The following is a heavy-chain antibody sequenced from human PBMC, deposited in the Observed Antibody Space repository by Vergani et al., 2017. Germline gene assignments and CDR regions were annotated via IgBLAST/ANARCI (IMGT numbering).Heavy chain of an antibody. CDR3: ARGRRDGYNWSYWYFDL. CDR2: INSDVSST. V-gene: IGHV3-74*01. J-gene: IGHJ2*01. D-gene: IGHD5-24*01. CDR1: GFTFSSYW. Sequence: EVRLVESGGGLVQPGGSLRLSCAASGFTFSSYWMHWVRQAPGKGLVWVSRINSDVSSTSYADSVKGRFTISRDNAKNTLYLQMNSLRAEDTAVYYCARGRRDGYNWSYWYFDLWGRGTLVTVSS.